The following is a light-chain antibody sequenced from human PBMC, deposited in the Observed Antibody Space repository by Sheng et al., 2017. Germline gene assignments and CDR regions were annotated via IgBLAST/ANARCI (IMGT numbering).Light chain of an antibody. CDR3: QQYNTYPWT. Sequence: AVQLTQSPSSLSASVGDRVIITCRASQGISSALAWYQRKAGKPPKLLIFNASTLQSGVPSRFSGSGSGAEFTLTISSLQPDDFATYYCQQYNTYPWTFGQGTKVEIK. J-gene: IGKJ1*01. CDR1: QGISSA. V-gene: IGKV1-13*02. CDR2: NAS.